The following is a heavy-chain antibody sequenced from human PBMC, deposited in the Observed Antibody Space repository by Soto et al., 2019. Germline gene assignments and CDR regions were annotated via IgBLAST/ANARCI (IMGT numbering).Heavy chain of an antibody. V-gene: IGHV3-30*18. J-gene: IGHJ3*02. D-gene: IGHD6-13*01. Sequence: GGSLRLSCAASGFTFSSYGMHWVRQAPGKGLEWVAVISYDGSNKYYADSVKGRFTISRDNSKNTLYLQMNSLRAEDTAVYYCAKGERDGIAAEEDAFDIWGQGTMVTV. CDR3: AKGERDGIAAEEDAFDI. CDR2: ISYDGSNK. CDR1: GFTFSSYG.